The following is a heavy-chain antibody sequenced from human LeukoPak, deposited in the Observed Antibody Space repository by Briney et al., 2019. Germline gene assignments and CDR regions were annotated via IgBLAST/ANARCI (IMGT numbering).Heavy chain of an antibody. Sequence: PGRSLRLSCAASGFTFSSYAMHWVRQAPGKGLEWVAVISYDGSNKYYADSVKGRFTISRDNSKNTLYLQMNSLRAEDTAVYYCARGSTVTTEDYYYGVDVWGQGTTVTVSS. CDR2: ISYDGSNK. V-gene: IGHV3-30-3*01. J-gene: IGHJ6*02. CDR1: GFTFSSYA. D-gene: IGHD4-17*01. CDR3: ARGSTVTTEDYYYGVDV.